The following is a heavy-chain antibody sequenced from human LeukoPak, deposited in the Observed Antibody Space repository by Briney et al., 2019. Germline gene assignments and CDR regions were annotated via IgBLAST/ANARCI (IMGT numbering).Heavy chain of an antibody. V-gene: IGHV3-23*01. CDR2: IGSDGST. CDR3: AKIRGEFPWYYFDY. D-gene: IGHD3-10*01. J-gene: IGHJ4*02. CDR1: GFDFSGYA. Sequence: GGSLRLSCAASGFDFSGYAMSWVRQAPGKGLEWVSGIGSDGSTHHAESVEGRFAISRDNSKSTVYLQMNSLRAEDTAVYYCAKIRGEFPWYYFDYWGQGILVTVSS.